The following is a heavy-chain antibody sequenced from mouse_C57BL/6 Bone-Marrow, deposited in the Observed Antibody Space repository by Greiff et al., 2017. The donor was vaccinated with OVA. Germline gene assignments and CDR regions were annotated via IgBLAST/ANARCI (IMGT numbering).Heavy chain of an antibody. Sequence: EVKVVESGGGLVQPGGSLKLSCAASGFTFSDYGMAWVRQAPRKGPEWVAFISNLAYSIYYADTVTGRFTISRENAKNTLYLEMSSLRSEDTAMYYCARHDGYDYYAMDYWGQGTSVTVSS. CDR3: ARHDGYDYYAMDY. D-gene: IGHD2-3*01. CDR2: ISNLAYSI. V-gene: IGHV5-15*01. CDR1: GFTFSDYG. J-gene: IGHJ4*01.